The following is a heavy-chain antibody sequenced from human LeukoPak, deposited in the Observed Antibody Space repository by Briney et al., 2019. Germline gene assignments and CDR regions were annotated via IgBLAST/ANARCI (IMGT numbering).Heavy chain of an antibody. J-gene: IGHJ6*02. D-gene: IGHD6-13*01. CDR3: ARCSSSWSHYYYGMDV. CDR2: ISYDGSNK. Sequence: GGSLRLSCAASRFTFSSYAMSWVRQAPGKGLEWVAVISYDGSNKYYADSVKGRFTISRDNSKNTLYLQMNSLRAEDTAVYYCARCSSSWSHYYYGMDVWGQGTTVTVSS. V-gene: IGHV3-30-3*01. CDR1: RFTFSSYA.